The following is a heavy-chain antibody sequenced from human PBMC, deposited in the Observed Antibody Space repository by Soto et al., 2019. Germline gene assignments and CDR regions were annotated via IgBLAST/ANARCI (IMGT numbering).Heavy chain of an antibody. V-gene: IGHV5-51*01. CDR2: IFPADSDI. CDR3: ARTQEKNTWYFDY. J-gene: IGHJ4*02. CDR1: GYIFSTNW. Sequence: GESLKISCKASGYIFSTNWIAWFRHVPGKGLEWMGSIFPADSDIRYNPSFQGQVTISADKSISTAYVQWSSLKASDTAIYYCARTQEKNTWYFDYWGQGTLVTVSS.